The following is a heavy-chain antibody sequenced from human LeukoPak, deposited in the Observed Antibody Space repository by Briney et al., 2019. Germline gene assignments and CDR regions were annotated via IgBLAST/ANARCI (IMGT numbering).Heavy chain of an antibody. CDR3: ARDHAAGWELPLNWFDP. J-gene: IGHJ5*02. D-gene: IGHD4-23*01. Sequence: GASVTVSCTASGYTFTSYGISWVRQAPGQGLEWMGWMSAYNGNTNYAQKFQGRVTVTTDTSTSTAYMELRSLRSDDTAVYYCARDHAAGWELPLNWFDPWGQGTLVTVSS. CDR1: GYTFTSYG. V-gene: IGHV1-18*01. CDR2: MSAYNGNT.